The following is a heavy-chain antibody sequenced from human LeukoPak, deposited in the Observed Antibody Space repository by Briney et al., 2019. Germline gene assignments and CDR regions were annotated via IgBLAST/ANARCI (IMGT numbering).Heavy chain of an antibody. CDR2: SNPNSGAI. V-gene: IGHV1-2*02. Sequence: ASVKVSCKASGYTFTGYYIHWVRQAPGQGLELMGWSNPNSGAIDYAQRFQGRVTVTRDTSISTAYMQLSGLRSDDTAVYYCARDRGDDFWGVFDYWGQGTRVTVSS. CDR3: ARDRGDDFWGVFDY. J-gene: IGHJ4*02. CDR1: GYTFTGYY. D-gene: IGHD3-3*01.